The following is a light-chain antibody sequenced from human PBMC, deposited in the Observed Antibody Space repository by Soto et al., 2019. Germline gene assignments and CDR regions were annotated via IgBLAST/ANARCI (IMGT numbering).Light chain of an antibody. J-gene: IGKJ5*01. CDR3: QQRSNWPPPFT. CDR2: DAS. V-gene: IGKV3-11*01. Sequence: DIVLTQSPATLSLSPGERATLSCRASQSVSSYLAWYQQKPGQAPRLLIYDASNRATGIPARFSGSGCGTDLTFTLSSLEPEDFAFDYCQQRSNWPPPFTFGQGTRLENK. CDR1: QSVSSY.